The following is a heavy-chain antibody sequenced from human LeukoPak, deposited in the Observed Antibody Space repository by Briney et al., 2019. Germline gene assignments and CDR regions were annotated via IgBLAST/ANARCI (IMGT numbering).Heavy chain of an antibody. CDR1: GGSISSYY. J-gene: IGHJ4*02. D-gene: IGHD6-13*01. Sequence: SETLSLTCTVSGGSISSYYWSWIRQPPGKGLEWIGEINHSGSTNYNPSLKSRVTISVDTSKNQFSLKLSSVTAADTAVYYCARAGIAAAGDYWGQGTLVTASS. V-gene: IGHV4-34*01. CDR2: INHSGST. CDR3: ARAGIAAAGDY.